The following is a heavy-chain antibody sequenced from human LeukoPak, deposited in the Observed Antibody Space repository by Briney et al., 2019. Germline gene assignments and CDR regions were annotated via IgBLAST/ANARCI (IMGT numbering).Heavy chain of an antibody. V-gene: IGHV3-53*01. CDR3: AKEPWLSIAVAGSRAVY. CDR1: GFTVNDNY. Sequence: GGSLRLSCAASGFTVNDNYMSWVRQAPGKGLEWVSVIYSGGGTNYADSVKGRFTISRDNSKNTLFLQMNSLRAEDTAVYYCAKEPWLSIAVAGSRAVYWGQGTLVTVSS. J-gene: IGHJ4*02. D-gene: IGHD6-19*01. CDR2: IYSGGGT.